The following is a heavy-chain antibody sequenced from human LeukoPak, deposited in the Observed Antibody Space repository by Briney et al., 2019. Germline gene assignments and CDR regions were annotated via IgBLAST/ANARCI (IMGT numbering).Heavy chain of an antibody. V-gene: IGHV3-33*01. Sequence: PGGSLRLSCAASGFTFSSYGMHWVRQAPGKGLEWVAVIWYDGSDKYYADSVKGRFTISRDNSKNTLYLQMNSLRAEDTAVYYCARGVQENWNDPVSLFYWGQGTLVTVSS. CDR1: GFTFSSYG. CDR3: ARGVQENWNDPVSLFY. CDR2: IWYDGSDK. D-gene: IGHD1-1*01. J-gene: IGHJ4*02.